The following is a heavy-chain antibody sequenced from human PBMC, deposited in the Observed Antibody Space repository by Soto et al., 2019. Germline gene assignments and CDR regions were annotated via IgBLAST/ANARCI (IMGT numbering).Heavy chain of an antibody. CDR3: ARDNWNDGAFDI. V-gene: IGHV3-33*01. D-gene: IGHD1-1*01. J-gene: IGHJ3*02. CDR2: IWYDGSNK. CDR1: GFTFSSYG. Sequence: QVQLVESGGGVVQPGRSLRLSCAASGFTFSSYGMRWVRQAPGKGLEWVAVIWYDGSNKYYADSVKGRFTISRDNSKNTLYLQMNSLRAEDTAVYYCARDNWNDGAFDIWGQGTMVTVSS.